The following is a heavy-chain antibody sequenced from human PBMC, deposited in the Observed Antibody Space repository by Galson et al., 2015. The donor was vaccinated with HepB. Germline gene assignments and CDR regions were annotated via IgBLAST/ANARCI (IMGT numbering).Heavy chain of an antibody. CDR1: GHTFTSYD. D-gene: IGHD1-20*01. V-gene: IGHV1-8*01. J-gene: IGHJ5*02. CDR3: ARTITWTKRGFDP. Sequence: SVKVSCKASGHTFTSYDINWVRQAPGHGLEWMGWMNPNSGNTGYAQKFQGRVTLTRDTSISTVYMELSSLRSEDTAVYYCARTITWTKRGFDPWGQGTLVTVSS. CDR2: MNPNSGNT.